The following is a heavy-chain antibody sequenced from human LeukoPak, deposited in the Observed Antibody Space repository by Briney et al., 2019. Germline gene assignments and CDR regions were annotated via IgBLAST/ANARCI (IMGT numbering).Heavy chain of an antibody. CDR2: IYTSGST. CDR1: GGSISSYY. D-gene: IGHD6-13*01. CDR3: ASVIEAAGYYFDY. J-gene: IGHJ4*02. V-gene: IGHV4-4*07. Sequence: PSETLSLTCTVAGGSISSYYWGWIRPPAGKGREWIGRIYTSGSTNYNPSLKRRVTMSVDTSKNQFSLKLSSVTAADTAVYYCASVIEAAGYYFDYWGQGTLVTVSS.